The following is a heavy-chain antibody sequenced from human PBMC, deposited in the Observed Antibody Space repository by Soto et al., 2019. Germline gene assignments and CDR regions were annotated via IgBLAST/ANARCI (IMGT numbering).Heavy chain of an antibody. CDR1: GFTFSNYA. V-gene: IGHV3-23*01. CDR2: ITAYGDTT. Sequence: EVQLLESGGGFVQPGGSLTLSCAASGFTFSNYAMNWVRQAPGKGLEWVSAITAYGDTTHYADSVKGRFTISRDFPKNTLYLQMDSQRAEDTAVYYCAKDPLCYDSDCYPAPGFDPWGQGTLVTVSS. CDR3: AKDPLCYDSDCYPAPGFDP. J-gene: IGHJ5*02. D-gene: IGHD2-21*02.